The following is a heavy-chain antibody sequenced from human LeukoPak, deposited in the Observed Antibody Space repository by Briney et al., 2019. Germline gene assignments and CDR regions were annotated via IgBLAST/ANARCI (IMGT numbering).Heavy chain of an antibody. CDR1: GYTLTELS. Sequence: ASVKVSCKVSGYTLTELSMHWVRQAPGKRLEWMGGFDPEDGETIYAQKFQGRVTMTEDTSTDTAYMELSSLRSEDTAVYYCATVASSSWRRSYYYYGMDVWGQGTTVTVSS. CDR2: FDPEDGET. CDR3: ATVASSSWRRSYYYYGMDV. J-gene: IGHJ6*02. V-gene: IGHV1-24*01. D-gene: IGHD6-13*01.